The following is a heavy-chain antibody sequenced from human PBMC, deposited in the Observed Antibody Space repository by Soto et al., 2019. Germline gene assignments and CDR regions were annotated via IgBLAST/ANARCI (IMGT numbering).Heavy chain of an antibody. V-gene: IGHV4-39*01. CDR2: IHYSGTS. CDR1: GGSVSSNNYY. J-gene: IGHJ4*02. D-gene: IGHD3-22*01. CDR3: ARHDSSGYYYYIDS. Sequence: PSETLSLTCTVSGGSVSSNNYYWGWVRQPPRKRLEWIGSIHYSGTSYYNPSLKSRVTISVDTSKNQFSLKLPSVAAADTALYYCARHDSSGYYYYIDSWGQGTLVTV.